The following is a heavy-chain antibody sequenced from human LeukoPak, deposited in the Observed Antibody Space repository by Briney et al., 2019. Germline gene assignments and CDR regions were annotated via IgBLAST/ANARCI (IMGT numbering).Heavy chain of an antibody. J-gene: IGHJ6*03. V-gene: IGHV4-59*08. CDR2: IFYSGST. Sequence: PSETLSLTCTVPGGSISSYYWSWIRQPPGKGLEWIGYIFYSGSTKYNPSLKSRVTISLDTSKNQFSLKMNSVTAADTAVYYCARQHGDYRPPYYYYMDVWGKGTPVTVSS. CDR1: GGSISSYY. CDR3: ARQHGDYRPPYYYYMDV. D-gene: IGHD4-17*01.